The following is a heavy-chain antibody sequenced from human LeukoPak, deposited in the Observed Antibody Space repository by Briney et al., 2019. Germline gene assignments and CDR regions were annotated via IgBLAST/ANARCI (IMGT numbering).Heavy chain of an antibody. J-gene: IGHJ4*02. CDR3: ARGYGSSWFYSDY. Sequence: RAGGSLRLSCAASGFTFRASWMHWVRRVPGKGLVWVSRISADGSSFSYADSVKGRFTTSRDNAKNTVYLQMNSLRAEDTAVYHCARGYGSSWFYSDYWGQGTPITVSS. CDR2: ISADGSSF. V-gene: IGHV3-74*01. D-gene: IGHD6-13*01. CDR1: GFTFRASW.